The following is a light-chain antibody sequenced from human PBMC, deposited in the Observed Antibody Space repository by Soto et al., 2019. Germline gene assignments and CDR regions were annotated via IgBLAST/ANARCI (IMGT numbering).Light chain of an antibody. CDR2: DAS. CDR1: QSVRRY. V-gene: IGKV3-11*01. CDR3: QQYDFTPRT. Sequence: DIVLTQSPATLSLSPGETLSLSCRSSQSVRRYLAWYQHKPGQAPRLLIYDASNMATGIPAMFSGSGSGTDFTLTITILEPEDCSSYSCQQYDFTPRTFGQGTKVEIK. J-gene: IGKJ1*01.